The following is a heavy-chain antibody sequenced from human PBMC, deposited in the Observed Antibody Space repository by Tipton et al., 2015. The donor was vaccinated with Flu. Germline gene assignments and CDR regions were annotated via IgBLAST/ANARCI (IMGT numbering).Heavy chain of an antibody. V-gene: IGHV4-61*02. J-gene: IGHJ4*02. D-gene: IGHD6-19*01. CDR3: ARGLSSGWYSAGYFDY. CDR1: GASITSGNNY. Sequence: LRLSCSVSGASITSGNNYWSWIRQPAGKGLEWIGRFYTSGGTKYNPSLNSRVSISVDTSKNQFSLRLNSVTAADTAVYYCARGLSSGWYSAGYFDYWGQGIRVSVSS. CDR2: FYTSGGT.